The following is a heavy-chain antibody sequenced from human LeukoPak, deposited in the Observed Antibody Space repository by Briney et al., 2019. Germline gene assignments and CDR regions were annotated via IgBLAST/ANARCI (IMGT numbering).Heavy chain of an antibody. V-gene: IGHV3-7*01. Sequence: PGASLTPAYPPFGSIASNSWTSSASQPPGKGMESVANMKQDGGNTYYVPSVKGRLTTARDTATYSMYLHINRLRTADTDVYYCTRGGGQLEFCGQGALVSVSS. CDR2: MKQDGGNT. CDR3: TRGGGQLEF. CDR1: GSIASNSW. D-gene: IGHD2-15*01. J-gene: IGHJ1*01.